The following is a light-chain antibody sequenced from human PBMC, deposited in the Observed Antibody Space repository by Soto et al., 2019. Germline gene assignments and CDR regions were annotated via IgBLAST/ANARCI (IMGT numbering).Light chain of an antibody. V-gene: IGLV1-40*01. CDR1: SSNIGAGYD. CDR2: GNN. Sequence: QSVLTQPPSVSGAPGQSVTISCTGNSSNIGAGYDVHWYQQLPGTAPKLLIFGNNNRPSDVPDRLSGSRSGTSASLAISGLQAEDEADYYCQTYDSSLTGGDVFGTGTKVTVL. J-gene: IGLJ1*01. CDR3: QTYDSSLTGGDV.